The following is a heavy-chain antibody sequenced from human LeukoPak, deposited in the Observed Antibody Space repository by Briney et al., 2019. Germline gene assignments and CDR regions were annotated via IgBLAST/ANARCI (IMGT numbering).Heavy chain of an antibody. CDR3: ARDEAESGYIHY. J-gene: IGHJ4*02. Sequence: PSETLSLTCTVSGGSISDYYWSWIRQPAGKGLEWIGRIYISGTTNYNPSLMSRITMSLDTSKNQMSLRLSSVTAADTAVYYCARDEAESGYIHYLGQGTLITVSS. CDR2: IYISGTT. CDR1: GGSISDYY. V-gene: IGHV4-4*07. D-gene: IGHD3-22*01.